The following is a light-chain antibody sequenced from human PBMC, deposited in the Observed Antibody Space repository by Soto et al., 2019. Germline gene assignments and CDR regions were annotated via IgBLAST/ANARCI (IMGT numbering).Light chain of an antibody. CDR1: QSVNSD. CDR3: QQYGTSPLWT. V-gene: IGKV3-20*01. CDR2: GAS. Sequence: EIVMTQSPATVPASPGERVTLSCRASQSVNSDLAWYQQKPGQAPRLLIYGASSRATGIPDRFSGSGSGTDFTLTISRLEPEDFAVYYCQQYGTSPLWTFGQGTKVDIK. J-gene: IGKJ1*01.